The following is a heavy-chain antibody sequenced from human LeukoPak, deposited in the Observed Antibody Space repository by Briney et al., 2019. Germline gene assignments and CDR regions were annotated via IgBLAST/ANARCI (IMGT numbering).Heavy chain of an antibody. CDR1: GYTFTSYA. D-gene: IGHD3-22*01. Sequence: SVKVSCKASGYTFTSYAISWVRQAPGQGLEWMGGIIPIFGTANYAQKFQGRVTITADESTSTAYMELSSLRSEDTAVYYCARATPEADLYYYDSSGYYSAAFDIWGQGTMVTVSS. CDR3: ARATPEADLYYYDSSGYYSAAFDI. CDR2: IIPIFGTA. V-gene: IGHV1-69*13. J-gene: IGHJ3*02.